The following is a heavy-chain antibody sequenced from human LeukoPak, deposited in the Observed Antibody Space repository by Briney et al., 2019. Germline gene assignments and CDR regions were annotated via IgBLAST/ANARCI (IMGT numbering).Heavy chain of an antibody. D-gene: IGHD3-10*01. Sequence: SETLSLTCPVPGGSISSSSYYWGWIRQPPGKGLEWIGSITYSGSTNYNPSLKSRVTISVDTSRNQFSLKLTSVTAADTAVYYCASQGAMVPNWFDPWGQGTLVTVSS. J-gene: IGHJ5*02. V-gene: IGHV4-39*01. CDR3: ASQGAMVPNWFDP. CDR1: GGSISSSSYY. CDR2: ITYSGST.